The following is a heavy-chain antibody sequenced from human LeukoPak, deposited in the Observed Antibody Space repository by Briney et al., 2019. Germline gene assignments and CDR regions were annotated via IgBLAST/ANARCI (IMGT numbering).Heavy chain of an antibody. V-gene: IGHV4-38-2*01. D-gene: IGHD2-2*02. CDR3: ARLSGAPVRHPIYHFDY. CDR2: IYHSGST. CDR1: GYSISNDYY. J-gene: IGHJ4*02. Sequence: SETLSLTCAVSGYSISNDYYWGWVRQPPGKGLEWIGNIYHSGSTYKNSSLKSRLTMSLDTYKNQFSLKLISVTAADTAVYYCARLSGAPVRHPIYHFDYWGQGTLVTVSS.